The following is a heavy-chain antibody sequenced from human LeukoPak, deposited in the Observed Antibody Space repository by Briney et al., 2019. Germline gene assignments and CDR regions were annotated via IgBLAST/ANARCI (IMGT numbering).Heavy chain of an antibody. Sequence: PGGSLRLSCAASGFTFSSYAMHWVRQAPGKGLEWVAVISYDGSNKYYADSVKGRFTISRDNSKNTLYLQMNSLRAEDTAVYYCARDLLYYYDSSGYVFDYWGQGTLVTVSS. CDR1: GFTFSSYA. J-gene: IGHJ4*02. V-gene: IGHV3-30-3*01. CDR3: ARDLLYYYDSSGYVFDY. D-gene: IGHD3-22*01. CDR2: ISYDGSNK.